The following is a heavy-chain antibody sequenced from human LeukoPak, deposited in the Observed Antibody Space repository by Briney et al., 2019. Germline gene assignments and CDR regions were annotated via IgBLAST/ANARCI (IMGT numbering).Heavy chain of an antibody. CDR3: ARHSSTYLSYFDY. CDR1: GGSINSFY. J-gene: IGHJ4*02. CDR2: IYYSGST. V-gene: IGHV4-59*08. Sequence: SETLSLTCTASGGSINSFYWSWVRQPPGKGLEWIGYIYYSGSTTYNPSLRSRVTISVDMSKTQFSLKLSSVTAADTAVYYCARHSSTYLSYFDYWGQGTLVTVSS. D-gene: IGHD2-2*01.